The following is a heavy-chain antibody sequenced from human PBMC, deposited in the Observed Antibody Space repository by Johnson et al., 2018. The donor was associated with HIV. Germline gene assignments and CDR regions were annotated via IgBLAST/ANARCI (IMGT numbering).Heavy chain of an antibody. Sequence: HVQLVESGGGVVQPGRSLRLSCAASGFTFSSYAMHWVRQAPGKGLEWVAVISFDGSNKYYTDSVTGRFTISRDNSKNTLYLQMNSRRAEDTAVYYCARYHDYDSRLNDALDIWGQGTMVTVSS. J-gene: IGHJ3*02. CDR3: ARYHDYDSRLNDALDI. D-gene: IGHD3-22*01. V-gene: IGHV3-30*14. CDR2: ISFDGSNK. CDR1: GFTFSSYA.